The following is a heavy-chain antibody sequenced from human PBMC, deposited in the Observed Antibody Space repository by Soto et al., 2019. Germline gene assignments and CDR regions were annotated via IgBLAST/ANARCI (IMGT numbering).Heavy chain of an antibody. CDR1: GGSINSYY. D-gene: IGHD6-13*01. CDR3: ARMYYCCSWIRDLFDY. Sequence: PSETLSLTCTVSGGSINSYYWIWVRQAPGKGLEWIGHISYSGSITSYNPSLRSRVTIFVDTSNNQISLKLSSMSAADTAVYYCARMYYCCSWIRDLFDYWGQGTQVIGSS. J-gene: IGHJ4*02. CDR2: ISYSGSIT. V-gene: IGHV4-59*01.